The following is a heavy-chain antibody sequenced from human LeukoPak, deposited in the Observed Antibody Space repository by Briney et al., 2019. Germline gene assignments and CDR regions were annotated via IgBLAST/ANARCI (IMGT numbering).Heavy chain of an antibody. CDR1: GGSFSGYY. CDR3: ARGRASRFWSGYYTDY. Sequence: SETLSLTCAVYGGSFSGYYWSWIRQPPGKGLEWIGEINHSGSTNYNPSLKSRVTISVGTSKNQFSLKLSSVTAADTAVYYCARGRASRFWSGYYTDYWGQGTLVTVSS. J-gene: IGHJ4*02. CDR2: INHSGST. V-gene: IGHV4-34*01. D-gene: IGHD3-3*01.